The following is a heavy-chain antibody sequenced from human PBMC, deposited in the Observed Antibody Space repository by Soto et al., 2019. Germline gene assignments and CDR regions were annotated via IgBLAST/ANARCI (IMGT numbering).Heavy chain of an antibody. CDR2: IKQDGSEK. CDR3: AREPRVVGHMITFGGVIANFDY. CDR1: GFTFSSYW. D-gene: IGHD3-16*02. Sequence: GGSLRLSCAASGFTFSSYWMSWVRQAPGKGLEWVANIKQDGSEKYYVDSVKGRFTISRDNAKNSLYLQMNSLRAEDTAVYYCAREPRVVGHMITFGGVIANFDYWGQGTLVTVSS. J-gene: IGHJ4*02. V-gene: IGHV3-7*01.